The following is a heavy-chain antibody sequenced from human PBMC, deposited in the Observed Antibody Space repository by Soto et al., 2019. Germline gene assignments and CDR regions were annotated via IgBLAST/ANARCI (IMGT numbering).Heavy chain of an antibody. CDR3: AKETGYSYGFQPNALDV. Sequence: LSLSCAGSGFTFSRYAMNWVRQAPGKGLEWVSIISSRGDRTSYAESVKGRFTISRDDSKNTLFLHMNSLGAEDTAVYYCAKETGYSYGFQPNALDVWGQGTTVTVSS. D-gene: IGHD5-18*01. V-gene: IGHV3-23*01. J-gene: IGHJ6*02. CDR1: GFTFSRYA. CDR2: ISSRGDRT.